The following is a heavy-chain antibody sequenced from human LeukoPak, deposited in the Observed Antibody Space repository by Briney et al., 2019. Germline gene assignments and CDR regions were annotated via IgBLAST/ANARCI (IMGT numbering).Heavy chain of an antibody. CDR1: GGTFSSYA. D-gene: IGHD5-18*01. V-gene: IGHV1-69*17. CDR3: ALXLSGYSYGYLDY. J-gene: IGHJ4*02. CDR2: IIPIFGIA. Sequence: VKVSCKASGGTFSSYAISWVRQAPGQGLEWLGGIIPIFGIANYAQNFQGRVTITADRSTSTAYMELSSLRSEDKAVYYCALXLSGYSYGYLDYWGQGTLVTVSS.